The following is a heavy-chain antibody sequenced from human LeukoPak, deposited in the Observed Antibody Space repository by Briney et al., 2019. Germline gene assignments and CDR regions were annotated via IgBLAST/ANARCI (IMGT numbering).Heavy chain of an antibody. Sequence: ASVKVSRKASGYTFTGYYMHWVRQAPGQGLEWMGWINPNSGGTNYAQKFQGWVTMTRDTSISTAYMELSRLRSDDSAVYYCARGKYGSGSYYFDYWGQGTLVTVSS. D-gene: IGHD3-10*01. V-gene: IGHV1-2*04. CDR3: ARGKYGSGSYYFDY. CDR2: INPNSGGT. J-gene: IGHJ4*02. CDR1: GYTFTGYY.